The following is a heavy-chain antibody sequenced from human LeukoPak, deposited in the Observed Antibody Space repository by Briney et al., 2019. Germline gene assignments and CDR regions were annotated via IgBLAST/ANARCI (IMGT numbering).Heavy chain of an antibody. CDR2: TNRDDSIT. Sequence: GGSLRLSCAASGFTFTAYWMHWVRQTPGKGLVWVARTNRDDSITDYADSVKGRFTISRDNAKNSLYLQMNSLSAEDSAVYYCARSHNYYDNSGYLYWGQGTLVTVSS. CDR1: GFTFTAYW. V-gene: IGHV3-74*01. CDR3: ARSHNYYDNSGYLY. D-gene: IGHD3-22*01. J-gene: IGHJ4*02.